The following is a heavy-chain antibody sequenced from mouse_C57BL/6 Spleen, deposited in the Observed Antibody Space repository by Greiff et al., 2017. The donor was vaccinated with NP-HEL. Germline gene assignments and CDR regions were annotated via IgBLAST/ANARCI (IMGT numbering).Heavy chain of an antibody. Sequence: EVQRVESGGDLVKPGGSLKLSCAASGFTFSSYGMSWVRQTPDKRLEWVATISSGGSYTYYPDSVKGRFTISRDNAKNTLYLQMSSLKSEDTAMYYCARHTTGAMDYWGQGTSVTVSS. J-gene: IGHJ4*01. CDR1: GFTFSSYG. CDR3: ARHTTGAMDY. D-gene: IGHD1-1*01. V-gene: IGHV5-6*01. CDR2: ISSGGSYT.